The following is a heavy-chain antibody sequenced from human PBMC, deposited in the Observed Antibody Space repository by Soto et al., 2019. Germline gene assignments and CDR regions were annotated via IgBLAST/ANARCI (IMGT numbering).Heavy chain of an antibody. CDR1: GGTFSSYA. CDR3: ARSIVVVTRVWFDP. J-gene: IGHJ5*02. V-gene: IGHV1-69*13. CDR2: IIPIFGTA. Sequence: GASVKVSCKASGGTFSSYAISWVRQAPGQGLEWKGGIIPIFGTANYAQKFQGRVTITADESTSTAYIELSSLRSEDTAVYYCARSIVVVTRVWFDPWGQGTLVTVSS. D-gene: IGHD2-21*02.